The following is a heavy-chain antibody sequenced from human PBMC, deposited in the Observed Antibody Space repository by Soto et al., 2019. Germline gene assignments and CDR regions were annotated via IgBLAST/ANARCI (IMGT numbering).Heavy chain of an antibody. CDR3: ARLIAAAGGNRAY. J-gene: IGHJ4*02. CDR1: GGSISTSRYY. V-gene: IGHV4-39*01. CDR2: IYYSGST. D-gene: IGHD6-13*01. Sequence: QLQLQESGPGLVKPSETLSLTCTVSGGSISTSRYYWGWIRQPPGKGLEWIGSIYYSGSTYYNPSLKSRVTISADTSKNQFSLKLSSVTAADTAVYYCARLIAAAGGNRAYWGQGTLVTVSS.